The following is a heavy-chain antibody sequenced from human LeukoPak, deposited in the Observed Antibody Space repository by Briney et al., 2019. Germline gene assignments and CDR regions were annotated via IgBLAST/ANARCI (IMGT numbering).Heavy chain of an antibody. D-gene: IGHD1-26*01. CDR1: GCTFSEYW. CDR2: IKQDGSDT. J-gene: IGHJ4*02. Sequence: PGGSLRLSCAASGCTFSEYWMTWVRQVAGGGLEWVANIKQDGSDTYYVDSVRGRFTISRDNAKKSLYLEMSNLRGDDTAVYYCARVGAWELQRVFEYWGQGTLVTVSS. V-gene: IGHV3-7*01. CDR3: ARVGAWELQRVFEY.